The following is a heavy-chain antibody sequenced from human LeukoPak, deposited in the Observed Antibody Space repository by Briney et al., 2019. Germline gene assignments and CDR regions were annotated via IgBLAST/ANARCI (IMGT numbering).Heavy chain of an antibody. CDR1: GFAFSSYG. Sequence: TGGSLRLSCAASGFAFSSYGMSWVRQAPGKGLDWVSTISVSVTSTYYADSVKGRFTISRDTSKNTLHLQMNSLRAEDTAVYYCAKGGSSSWDYFDYWGQGTRVTVSS. J-gene: IGHJ4*02. V-gene: IGHV3-23*01. CDR3: AKGGSSSWDYFDY. D-gene: IGHD6-13*01. CDR2: ISVSVTST.